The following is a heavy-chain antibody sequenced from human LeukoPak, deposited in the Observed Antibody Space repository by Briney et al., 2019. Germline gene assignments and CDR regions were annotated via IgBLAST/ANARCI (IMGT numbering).Heavy chain of an antibody. J-gene: IGHJ5*02. D-gene: IGHD7-27*01. V-gene: IGHV4-34*01. CDR3: ARGLGPYPLT. CDR1: GGSFSGYY. CDR2: INHSGST. Sequence: PSETLSLTCAVYGGSFSGYYWSWIRQPPGKGLEWIGEINHSGSTNYNPSLKSRVTISVDTSKNQFSLKLSSVTAGDTAVYYCARGLGPYPLTWGQGTLVTVSS.